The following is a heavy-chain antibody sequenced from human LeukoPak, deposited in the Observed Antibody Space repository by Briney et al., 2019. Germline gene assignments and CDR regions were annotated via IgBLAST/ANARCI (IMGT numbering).Heavy chain of an antibody. Sequence: SETLSLTCAVYGGSFSGYCWSWIRQPPGKGLEWIGEINHSGSTNYNPSLKSRVTISVDTSKNQFSLKLSSVTAADTAVYYCARGGGGTMVRGVIPLSAFDIWGQGTMVTVSS. CDR2: INHSGST. CDR1: GGSFSGYC. D-gene: IGHD3-10*01. V-gene: IGHV4-34*01. CDR3: ARGGGGTMVRGVIPLSAFDI. J-gene: IGHJ3*02.